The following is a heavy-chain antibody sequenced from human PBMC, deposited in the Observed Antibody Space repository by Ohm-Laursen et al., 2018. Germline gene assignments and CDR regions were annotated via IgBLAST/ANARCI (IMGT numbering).Heavy chain of an antibody. J-gene: IGHJ4*02. CDR3: AKGSRTSGWPN. CDR2: ITDSGGST. Sequence: SLRLSCTASGFTFSDYYMSWIRQAPGKGLEWVSAITDSGGSTFYADSVKGRFTTSRDNSKNMLYLQMNSLRAEDTAIYYCAKGSRTSGWPNWGQGTLVTVSS. V-gene: IGHV3-23*01. CDR1: GFTFSDYY. D-gene: IGHD6-19*01.